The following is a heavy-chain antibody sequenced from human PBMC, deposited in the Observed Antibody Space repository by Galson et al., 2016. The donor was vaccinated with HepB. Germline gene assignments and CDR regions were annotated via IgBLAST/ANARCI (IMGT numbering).Heavy chain of an antibody. CDR2: IMSVFATA. CDR3: ARGGHVGVAAVHNWFDP. Sequence: SVKVSCKASGGVFSTFAISWLRQAPGQGLEWMGGIMSVFATANYAQKFQDRVTITADESTSTAYMELTSLRFEDTAVYYCARGGHVGVAAVHNWFDPWGQGTLVIVSS. J-gene: IGHJ5*02. CDR1: GGVFSTFA. V-gene: IGHV1-69*13. D-gene: IGHD2-15*01.